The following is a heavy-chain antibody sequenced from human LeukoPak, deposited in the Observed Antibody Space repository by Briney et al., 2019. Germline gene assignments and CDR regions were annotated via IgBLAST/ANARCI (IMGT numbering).Heavy chain of an antibody. J-gene: IGHJ4*02. D-gene: IGHD3-22*01. V-gene: IGHV3-66*01. CDR1: GFTVSSNY. CDR3: AKARGTVVPPFDY. CDR2: IYSGGST. Sequence: GGSLRLSCAASGFTVSSNYMSWVRQAPGKGLEWVSVIYSGGSTYYADSVKGRFTISRDNSKNTLYLQMNSLRAEDTAVYYCAKARGTVVPPFDYWGQGTLATVSS.